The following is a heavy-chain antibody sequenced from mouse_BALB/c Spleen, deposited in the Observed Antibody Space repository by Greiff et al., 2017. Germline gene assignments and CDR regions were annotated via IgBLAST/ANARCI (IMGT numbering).Heavy chain of an antibody. D-gene: IGHD2-4*01. CDR3: AGIYYDYDGAY. V-gene: IGHV14-3*02. CDR1: GFNIKDTY. CDR2: IDPANGNT. Sequence: VQLQQSGAELVKPGASVKLSCTASGFNIKDTYMLWVKQRPEQGLEWIGRIDPANGNTKYDPKFQGKATITADTSSNTAYLQLSSLTSEDTAVYYCAGIYYDYDGAYWGQGTLVTVSA. J-gene: IGHJ3*01.